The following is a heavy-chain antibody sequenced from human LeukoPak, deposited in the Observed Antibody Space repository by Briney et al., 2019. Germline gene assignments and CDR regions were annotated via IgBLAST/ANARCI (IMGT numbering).Heavy chain of an antibody. V-gene: IGHV6-1*01. D-gene: IGHD5-12*01. CDR2: TYYRSKWYN. CDR1: GDSVSSNSAA. CDR3: ARGVVATITGYSSSYDY. Sequence: SQTLSLTCAISGDSVSSNSAAWNWIRQSPSRGLEWLGRTYYRSKWYNDYAVSVKSRITINPDTSKNQFSLQLNSVTPEDTAVYYCARGVVATITGYSSSYDYWGQGTLVTVSS. J-gene: IGHJ4*02.